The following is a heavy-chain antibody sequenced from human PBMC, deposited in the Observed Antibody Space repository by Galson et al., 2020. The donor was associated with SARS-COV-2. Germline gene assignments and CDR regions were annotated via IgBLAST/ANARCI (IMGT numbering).Heavy chain of an antibody. V-gene: IGHV4-39*01. Sequence: SETLSLTCSVSGGTVSTSTYYWAWIRQSPGKGLEWIGSVYYTGTASYNPSLGSRATISIDRPKNQFSLKLTSVTAADTAVYYCVRAYYSEGWFDPWGPGTLVTVSS. D-gene: IGHD1-26*01. CDR2: VYYTGTA. J-gene: IGHJ5*02. CDR3: VRAYYSEGWFDP. CDR1: GGTVSTSTYY.